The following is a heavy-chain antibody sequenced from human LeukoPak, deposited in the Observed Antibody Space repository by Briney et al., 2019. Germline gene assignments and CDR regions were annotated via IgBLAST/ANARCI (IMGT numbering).Heavy chain of an antibody. CDR2: IYYSGST. Sequence: SETLSLTCTVSVGSISSTNYYWGWIRQPPGKGLEWIGSIYYSGSTYYNPSLKSRVTISVDTSKNQFSLKLSSVTAADTAVYYCARELSGTTSYYFDYWGQGTLVTVSS. V-gene: IGHV4-39*02. J-gene: IGHJ4*02. D-gene: IGHD1-7*01. CDR3: ARELSGTTSYYFDY. CDR1: VGSISSTNYY.